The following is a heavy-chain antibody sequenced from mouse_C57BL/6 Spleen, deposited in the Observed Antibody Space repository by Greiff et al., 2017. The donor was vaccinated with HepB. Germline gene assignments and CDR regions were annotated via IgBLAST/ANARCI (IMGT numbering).Heavy chain of an antibody. D-gene: IGHD2-5*01. V-gene: IGHV5-4*01. J-gene: IGHJ1*03. CDR1: GFTFSSYA. Sequence: EVQGVESGGGLVKPGGSLKLSCAASGFTFSSYAMSWVRQTPEKRLEWVATISDGGSYTYYPDNVKGRFTISRDNAKNNLYLQMSHLKSEDTAMYYCARDYSNYVWYFDVWGTGTTVTVSS. CDR2: ISDGGSYT. CDR3: ARDYSNYVWYFDV.